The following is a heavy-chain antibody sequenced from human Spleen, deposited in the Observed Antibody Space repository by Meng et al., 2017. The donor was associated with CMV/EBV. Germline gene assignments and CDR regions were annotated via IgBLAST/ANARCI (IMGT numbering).Heavy chain of an antibody. CDR2: ISYGGST. J-gene: IGHJ4*02. V-gene: IGHV4-39*06. Sequence: SETLSLTCTVSGASITSSTYFWDWIRQPPGKGLEWIGSISYGGSTFYNSSLKSRVTISVDMSKNQFTLKLSSVTAADTAVYYCARADYSGSYGLVDYWGQGTLVTVSS. CDR3: ARADYSGSYGLVDY. CDR1: GASITSSTYF. D-gene: IGHD1-26*01.